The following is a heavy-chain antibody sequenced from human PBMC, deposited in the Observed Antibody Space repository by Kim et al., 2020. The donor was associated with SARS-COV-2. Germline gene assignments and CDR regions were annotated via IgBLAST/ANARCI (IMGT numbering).Heavy chain of an antibody. CDR1: GFTFSSYA. CDR2: ISGSGGST. J-gene: IGHJ6*02. D-gene: IGHD5-18*01. V-gene: IGHV3-23*01. Sequence: GGSLRLSCAASGFTFSSYAMSWVRQAPGKGLEWVSAISGSGGSTYYADSVKGRFTISRDNSKNTLYLQMNSLRAEDTAVYYCANILGDTAMDTKNYYYYYGMDVWGQGTTVTVSS. CDR3: ANILGDTAMDTKNYYYYYGMDV.